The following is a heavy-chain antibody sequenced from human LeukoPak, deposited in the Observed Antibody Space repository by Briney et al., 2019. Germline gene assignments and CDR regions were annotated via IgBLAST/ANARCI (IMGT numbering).Heavy chain of an antibody. CDR3: AKDISSIVGSTRGFDY. J-gene: IGHJ4*02. CDR2: ISWNSGNI. V-gene: IGHV3-9*03. D-gene: IGHD1-26*01. Sequence: AGRSLRLSCTASGSTFDDYAMHWVRQGPGKGLEWVSGISWNSGNIGYADSVEGRFTISRDNAKNSLYLQMNRLRPEDMALYYCAKDISSIVGSTRGFDYWGQGTLVTVSS. CDR1: GSTFDDYA.